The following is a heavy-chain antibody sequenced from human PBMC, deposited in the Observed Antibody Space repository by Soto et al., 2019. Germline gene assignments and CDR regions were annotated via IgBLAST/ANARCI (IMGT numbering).Heavy chain of an antibody. D-gene: IGHD6-19*01. CDR2: VSYDGSNE. CDR1: GFAFSSYG. V-gene: IGHV3-30*18. J-gene: IGHJ6*01. Sequence: GGSLRLSCAGSGFAFSSYGMYWVRQAPGKGLEWVAVVSYDGSNEFYADSVKGRYTISRDNSKNTLYLQMHSLRAEDTAVYYCAKDKSIAVAGRSNYYYYNMDVWGQGTTVTVSS. CDR3: AKDKSIAVAGRSNYYYYNMDV.